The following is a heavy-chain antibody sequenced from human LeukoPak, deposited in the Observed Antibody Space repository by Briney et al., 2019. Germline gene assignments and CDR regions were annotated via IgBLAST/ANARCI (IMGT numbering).Heavy chain of an antibody. D-gene: IGHD6-19*01. J-gene: IGHJ4*02. Sequence: ASVKVSCKAFGYTFTGYYMHWVRQAPGQGLEWMGWINPNSGGTNYAQKFQGRVTITADKSTSTAYMELSSLRSEDTAVYYCARDTQAVADYYFDYWGQGTLVTVSS. CDR2: INPNSGGT. CDR3: ARDTQAVADYYFDY. CDR1: GYTFTGYY. V-gene: IGHV1-2*02.